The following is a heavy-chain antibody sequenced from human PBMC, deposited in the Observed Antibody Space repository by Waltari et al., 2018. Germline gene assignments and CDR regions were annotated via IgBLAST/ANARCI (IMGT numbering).Heavy chain of an antibody. J-gene: IGHJ4*02. CDR1: GYTFTGYY. V-gene: IGHV1-2*02. CDR2: ISPNSGGT. CDR3: AKEYGVGVTTTPDY. D-gene: IGHD1-26*01. Sequence: QVQLVQSGAEVKKPGASVKVSCKTSGYTFTGYYVHWVRQAPGQGLEWMGWISPNSGGTNYAQNFQGRVTMTRDTSISTAYMELTRLRSDDTAVYYWAKEYGVGVTTTPDYWGQGTLVTVSS.